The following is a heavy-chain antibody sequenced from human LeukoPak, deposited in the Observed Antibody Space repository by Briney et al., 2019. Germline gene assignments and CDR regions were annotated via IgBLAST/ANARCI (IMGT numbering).Heavy chain of an antibody. J-gene: IGHJ5*02. V-gene: IGHV4-61*02. CDR1: GDSISNSNFS. Sequence: PSETLSVTCSVSGDSISNSNFSWSCIRQPAGKGLEWIGRIYTIGTTTYHHSLGGRVTISLDAPRNQVSLKLGSVTAADTAVYYCARGKQTWFGTWGQGSLVTVSS. CDR2: IYTIGTT. CDR3: ARGKQTWFGT. D-gene: IGHD3-10*01.